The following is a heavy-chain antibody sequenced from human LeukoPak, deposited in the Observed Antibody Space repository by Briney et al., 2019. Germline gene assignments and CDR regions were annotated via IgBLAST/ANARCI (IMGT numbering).Heavy chain of an antibody. D-gene: IGHD5-18*01. V-gene: IGHV4-59*01. CDR2: IYYSGTT. CDR1: GCSISSYY. CDR3: ARRDSYGWFYIDY. J-gene: IGHJ4*02. Sequence: PSESLTLTCTVSGCSISSYYWNWIRQAPGKGLEWIGYIYYSGTTNYNPSLKSRVTITADTSKNKFSLKLSSVTAADTAVYYCARRDSYGWFYIDYWGQGTLVTVSS.